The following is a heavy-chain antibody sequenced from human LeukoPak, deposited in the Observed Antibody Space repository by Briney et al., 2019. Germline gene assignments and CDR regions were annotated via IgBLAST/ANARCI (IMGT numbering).Heavy chain of an antibody. J-gene: IGHJ4*02. Sequence: GGSLRLSCTASGFAFDEHGMSWVRQVPGKGMEWVSGINWSGGSTGYADPLRGRFTISRDNAKNSLYLQMDSLRAEDTALYYCARAPITSPFYFDYWGQGTLVTVSS. CDR3: ARAPITSPFYFDY. CDR2: INWSGGST. CDR1: GFAFDEHG. D-gene: IGHD2-2*01. V-gene: IGHV3-20*04.